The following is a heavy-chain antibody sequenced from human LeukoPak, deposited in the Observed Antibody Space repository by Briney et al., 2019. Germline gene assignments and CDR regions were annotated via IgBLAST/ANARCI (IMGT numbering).Heavy chain of an antibody. CDR2: IKSQPDGGTT. CDR1: GFTFSNAW. CDR3: STGGYYFDY. V-gene: IGHV3-15*01. J-gene: IGHJ4*02. Sequence: GGSLRLSCVGSGFTFSNAWMNWVRQAPGKGLEWVGRIKSQPDGGTTDYAAPVKGRFTISRDDSKNAFYLQMNSLKTKDTAVYYCSTGGYYFDYWGQGTLVTVSS.